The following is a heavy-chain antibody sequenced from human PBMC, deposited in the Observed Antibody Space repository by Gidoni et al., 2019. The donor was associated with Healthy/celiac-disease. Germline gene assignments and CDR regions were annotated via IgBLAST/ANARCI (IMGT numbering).Heavy chain of an antibody. J-gene: IGHJ4*02. D-gene: IGHD2-2*01. CDR1: GYTFTGYY. Sequence: QVQLVQSGAEVKKPGASVKVSCKASGYTFTGYYMHWVRQAPGQGLEWMGWINPNSGGTNYAQKFQGRVTMTRDTSISTAYMELSRLRSDDTAVYYCARDGLECPSCYERGPFDYWGQGTLVTVSS. CDR3: ARDGLECPSCYERGPFDY. V-gene: IGHV1-2*02. CDR2: INPNSGGT.